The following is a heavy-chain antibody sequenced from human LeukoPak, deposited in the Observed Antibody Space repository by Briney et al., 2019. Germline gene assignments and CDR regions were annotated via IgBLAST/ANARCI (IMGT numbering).Heavy chain of an antibody. V-gene: IGHV4-59*10. CDR2: IYTSGST. J-gene: IGHJ6*03. Sequence: SETLSLTCAVYGGSFSSYYWSWIRQPAGKGLEWIGRIYTSGSTNYNPSLERRVTMSVDTSKNHFSLRLSSVTAADTAVYYCARYGNYYYYYMDVWGKGTTVTVSS. D-gene: IGHD1-26*01. CDR3: ARYGNYYYYYMDV. CDR1: GGSFSSYY.